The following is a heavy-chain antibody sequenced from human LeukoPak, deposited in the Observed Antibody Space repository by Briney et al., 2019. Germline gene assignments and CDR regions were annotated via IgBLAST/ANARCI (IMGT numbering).Heavy chain of an antibody. CDR2: ISHSGSNL. CDR1: GFTFSDSF. J-gene: IGHJ4*02. Sequence: PGGSLRLSCAASGFTFSDSFMTWIRQAPGKGLEWLSYISHSGSNLDYAESVRGRFTISRDNANHSLYLQINSLRAEDTAVYYCARGDSSGAPDYWGQGTLVTVSS. CDR3: ARGDSSGAPDY. D-gene: IGHD3-22*01. V-gene: IGHV3-11*01.